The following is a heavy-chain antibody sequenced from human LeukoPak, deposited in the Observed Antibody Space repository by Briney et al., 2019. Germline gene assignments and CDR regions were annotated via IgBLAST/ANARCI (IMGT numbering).Heavy chain of an antibody. CDR2: IKQDGSEK. CDR3: ARSAISGSYYYHMDV. Sequence: PGGSLRLSCAASGFTLSTYWMTWVRQAPGKGLEWVANIKQDGSEKYYVDSVKGRFTLSRDNAKNSLYLQMNSLRAEDTAVYYCARSAISGSYYYHMDVWGKGTTVAVSS. D-gene: IGHD1-26*01. CDR1: GFTLSTYW. J-gene: IGHJ6*03. V-gene: IGHV3-7*01.